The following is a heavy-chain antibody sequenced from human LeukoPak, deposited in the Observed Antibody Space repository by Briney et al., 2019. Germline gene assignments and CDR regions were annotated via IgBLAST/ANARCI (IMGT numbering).Heavy chain of an antibody. V-gene: IGHV4-30-2*02. Sequence: SQTLSLTCTVSGGSISSGGYYWSWIRQPPGKGLEWIGYIYHSGSTYYNPSLKSRVTISVDTSKNQFSLKLSSVTAADTAVYYCARPGNCGGDCYSDWAFDIWGQGTMVTVSS. CDR1: GGSISSGGYY. J-gene: IGHJ3*02. CDR3: ARPGNCGGDCYSDWAFDI. CDR2: IYHSGST. D-gene: IGHD2-21*01.